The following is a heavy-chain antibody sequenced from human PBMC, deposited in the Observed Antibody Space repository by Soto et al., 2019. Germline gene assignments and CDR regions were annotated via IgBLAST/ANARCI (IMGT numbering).Heavy chain of an antibody. J-gene: IGHJ4*02. CDR1: GGSISSGDYY. CDR2: IYYSGST. CDR3: ARVLAGSGSDY. D-gene: IGHD3-10*01. V-gene: IGHV4-30-4*01. Sequence: QVQLQESGPVLVKPSQTLSLTCTVSGGSISSGDYYWSWFRQPPGKGLEWIGYIYYSGSTYYNPSLKSRVTISADTSKNQFSLKLSSVTAADTAVYYCARVLAGSGSDYWGQGTLVTVSS.